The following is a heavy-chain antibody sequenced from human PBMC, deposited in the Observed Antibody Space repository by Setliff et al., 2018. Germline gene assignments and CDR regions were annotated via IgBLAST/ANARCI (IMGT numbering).Heavy chain of an antibody. Sequence: SETLSLTCAVYGGSFSGYYWSWIRQPPGKGLEWIGEIIHSGSTNYNPSLKSRVTITMDTSKNQFSLKVPSVTAADTAVYYCARSFSRSEKFLLDYWGQGALVTVSS. V-gene: IGHV4-34*12. CDR3: ARSFSRSEKFLLDY. CDR2: IIHSGST. J-gene: IGHJ4*02. CDR1: GGSFSGYY. D-gene: IGHD2-15*01.